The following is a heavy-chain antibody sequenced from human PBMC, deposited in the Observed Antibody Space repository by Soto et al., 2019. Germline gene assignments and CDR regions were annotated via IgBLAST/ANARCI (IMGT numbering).Heavy chain of an antibody. CDR3: ARQHYDFWSGSDIGSSYFDF. CDR2: IDPSDSYT. CDR1: GYSFTSHW. D-gene: IGHD3-3*01. J-gene: IGHJ2*01. V-gene: IGHV5-10-1*01. Sequence: GESLKISCKGSGYSFTSHWINWVRQMPGKGLEWMGRIDPSDSYTNYSPSFQGHVTISADKSTSTAYLQWNSLKASDSAIYYCARQHYDFWSGSDIGSSYFDFRGRITQVTFSS.